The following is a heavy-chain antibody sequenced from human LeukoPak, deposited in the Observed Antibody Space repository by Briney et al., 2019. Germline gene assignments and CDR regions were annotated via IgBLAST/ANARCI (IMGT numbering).Heavy chain of an antibody. J-gene: IGHJ6*03. CDR3: ARLGYYGSGSYVSGRYYYYMDV. CDR1: GYSFTSYW. V-gene: IGHV5-51*01. CDR2: IYPGYSDT. Sequence: GESLKISCKGSGYSFTSYWIGWVRQMPGKGLEWMGIIYPGYSDTRYSPSFQGQVTISADKSISTAYLQWSSLKASDTAMYYCARLGYYGSGSYVSGRYYYYMDVWGKGTTVTISS. D-gene: IGHD3-10*01.